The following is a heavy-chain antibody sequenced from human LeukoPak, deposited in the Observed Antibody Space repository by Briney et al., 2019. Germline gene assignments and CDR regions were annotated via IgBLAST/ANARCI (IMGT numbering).Heavy chain of an antibody. Sequence: GGSLRLSCAASGFTFSNAWMSWVRQAPGKGLEWVGRIKSKTDGGTTDYAAPVKGRFTISRDDSKSTLYLQMHSLRGEDTAVYYCARNRRYYDSSGLPHFDYWGQGTLVTVSS. V-gene: IGHV3-15*01. D-gene: IGHD3-22*01. CDR1: GFTFSNAW. CDR3: ARNRRYYDSSGLPHFDY. CDR2: IKSKTDGGTT. J-gene: IGHJ4*02.